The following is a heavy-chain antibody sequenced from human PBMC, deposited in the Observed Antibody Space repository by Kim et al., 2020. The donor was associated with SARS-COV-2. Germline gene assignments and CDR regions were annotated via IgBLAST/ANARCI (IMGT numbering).Heavy chain of an antibody. D-gene: IGHD5-18*01. V-gene: IGHV4-39*01. CDR2: IDYSGST. Sequence: SETLSLTCTVSGGSISSSSYYWGWIRQPPGKGLEWIGSIDYSGSTYYNPSLKSRVTISVDTSKNQFSLKLSSVTAADTAVYYCARHDGTAFYAFDIWGQGTMVTVSS. J-gene: IGHJ3*02. CDR3: ARHDGTAFYAFDI. CDR1: GGSISSSSYY.